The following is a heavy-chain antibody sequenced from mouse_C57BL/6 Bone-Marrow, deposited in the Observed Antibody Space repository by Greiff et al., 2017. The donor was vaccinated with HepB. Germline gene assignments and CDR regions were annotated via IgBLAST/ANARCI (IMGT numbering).Heavy chain of an antibody. CDR3: ARSLGWYYFDY. Sequence: VQLQESGAELVKPGASVKISCKASGYAFSSYWMNWVKQRPGKGLEWIGQIYPGDGDTNYNGKFKGKATLTADKSSSTAYMQLSSLTSEDSAVYFCARSLGWYYFDYWGQGTTLTVSS. J-gene: IGHJ2*01. CDR1: GYAFSSYW. D-gene: IGHD3-3*01. CDR2: IYPGDGDT. V-gene: IGHV1-80*01.